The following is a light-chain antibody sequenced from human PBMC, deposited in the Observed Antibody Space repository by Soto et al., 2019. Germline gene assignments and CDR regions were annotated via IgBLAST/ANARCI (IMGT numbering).Light chain of an antibody. CDR2: DAS. V-gene: IGKV1-33*01. CDR1: QDISNY. J-gene: IGKJ2*01. Sequence: DIQMTQSPSSLSASVGDRVTITCQASQDISNYLNWYQQKPGKAPKLLIYDASNLETGVPSRFSGSGSGTDFTFTISSPQPEDIATYYCQQYDKWPYNFGPGTK. CDR3: QQYDKWPYN.